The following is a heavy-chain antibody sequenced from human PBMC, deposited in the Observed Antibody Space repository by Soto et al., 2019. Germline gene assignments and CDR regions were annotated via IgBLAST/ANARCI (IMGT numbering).Heavy chain of an antibody. CDR3: AGGGYSNYVGYYYYGMDV. CDR2: IYPGDSDT. D-gene: IGHD4-4*01. Sequence: PGESLKISCKGSGYSFTSYWIGWVRQMPGKGLEWMGIIYPGDSDTRYSPSFQGQVTISADKSISTAYLQWSSLKASDTAMYYCAGGGYSNYVGYYYYGMDVWGQGTTVTVS. V-gene: IGHV5-51*01. CDR1: GYSFTSYW. J-gene: IGHJ6*02.